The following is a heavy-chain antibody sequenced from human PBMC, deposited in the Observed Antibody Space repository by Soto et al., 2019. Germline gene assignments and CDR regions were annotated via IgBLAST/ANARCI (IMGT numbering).Heavy chain of an antibody. V-gene: IGHV3-23*01. Sequence: WGSLRLSCAASGFTFSRYAMSWVCQAPGKGLEWVSAISGSGGSTYYADSVKGRFTISRDNSKNTLYLQMNSLRAEDTAVYYCAQYLDTWELLSNFDYWGQGTLVTVS. CDR1: GFTFSRYA. CDR3: AQYLDTWELLSNFDY. J-gene: IGHJ4*02. D-gene: IGHD1-26*01. CDR2: ISGSGGST.